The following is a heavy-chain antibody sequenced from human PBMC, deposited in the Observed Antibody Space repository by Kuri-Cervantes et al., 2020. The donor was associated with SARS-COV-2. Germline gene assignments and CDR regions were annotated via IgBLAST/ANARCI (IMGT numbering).Heavy chain of an antibody. CDR2: INTNTGNP. J-gene: IGHJ3*01. D-gene: IGHD2-2*01. CDR3: VATAYCSVTNCYGAFDS. CDR1: GYTFTSYA. V-gene: IGHV7-4-1*02. Sequence: ASVKVSCKASGYTFTSYAMNWVRQAPGQGLEWMGWINTNTGNPTYAQGFTGRFVFSLDTSVSTAYLQISGLKAEDTAVYYCVATAYCSVTNCYGAFDSWGQGTMVTVSS.